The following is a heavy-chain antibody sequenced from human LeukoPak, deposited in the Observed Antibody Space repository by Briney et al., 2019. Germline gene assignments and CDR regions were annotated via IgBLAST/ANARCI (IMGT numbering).Heavy chain of an antibody. D-gene: IGHD3-16*02. Sequence: SETLSLTCTVSGGSISSYYWSWIRQPPGKGLEWIGYIYYSGSTNYNPSLKSRVTISVDTSKNQFSLKLCSVTAADTAVYYCARASPDMITFGGVIEWFDPWGQGTLVTVSS. J-gene: IGHJ5*02. V-gene: IGHV4-59*01. CDR2: IYYSGST. CDR3: ARASPDMITFGGVIEWFDP. CDR1: GGSISSYY.